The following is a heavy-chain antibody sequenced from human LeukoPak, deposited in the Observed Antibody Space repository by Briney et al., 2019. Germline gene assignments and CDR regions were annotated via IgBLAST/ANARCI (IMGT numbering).Heavy chain of an antibody. J-gene: IGHJ5*02. CDR1: GYTFTGYY. CDR3: ARGSVHITGTTGWFDP. V-gene: IGHV1-2*02. D-gene: IGHD1-7*01. Sequence: ASVKVSCKASGYTFTGYYMHWVRQAPGQGLEWMGWINPNSGGTNYAQKFQGRVTMTRDTSISTAYMELSRLRSDVTAVYYCARGSVHITGTTGWFDPWGQGTLVTVSS. CDR2: INPNSGGT.